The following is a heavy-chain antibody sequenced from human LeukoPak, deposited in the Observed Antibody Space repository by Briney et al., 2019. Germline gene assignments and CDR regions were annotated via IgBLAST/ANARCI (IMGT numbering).Heavy chain of an antibody. CDR2: MKGDGSEK. J-gene: IGHJ3*01. CDR1: GFPFRIYW. V-gene: IGHV3-7*01. D-gene: IGHD3-9*01. Sequence: GRSLRLSCAASGFPFRIYWMTWVRQAPGKGLEWVANMKGDGSEKHYEDSVKGRFAISRDNAKNSLYLQMNSLRAEDTAVYYCARPGYTAAYDLWGQGTMVTVSS. CDR3: ARPGYTAAYDL.